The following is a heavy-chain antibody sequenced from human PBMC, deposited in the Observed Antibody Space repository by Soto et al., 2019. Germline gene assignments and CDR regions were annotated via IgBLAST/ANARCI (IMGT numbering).Heavy chain of an antibody. CDR3: AREEFEDGRGHFDY. Sequence: QVQLVESGGGVVQPGGSLRLSCAASGFTFSTSVMHWVRQAPGKGLEWMAIISYGGVNKYYADSVKGRFTISRDISESTLYLQMNSLITEYTAVYYCAREEFEDGRGHFDYWGQGTLVSVSS. J-gene: IGHJ4*02. D-gene: IGHD3-22*01. CDR1: GFTFSTSV. V-gene: IGHV3-30-3*01. CDR2: ISYGGVNK.